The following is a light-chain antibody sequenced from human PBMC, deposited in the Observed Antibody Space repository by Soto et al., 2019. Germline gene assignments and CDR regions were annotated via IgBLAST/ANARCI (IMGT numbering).Light chain of an antibody. J-gene: IGKJ5*01. Sequence: DIVFTQSPAPLSLSPGERATLSCRASQSVSSYLAWYQQKPGQAPRLLIYDASNRATGIPARFSGSGSGTDFTLTISSLEPEDFAVYYCQQRSNWPITFGQGTRLEI. V-gene: IGKV3-11*01. CDR2: DAS. CDR1: QSVSSY. CDR3: QQRSNWPIT.